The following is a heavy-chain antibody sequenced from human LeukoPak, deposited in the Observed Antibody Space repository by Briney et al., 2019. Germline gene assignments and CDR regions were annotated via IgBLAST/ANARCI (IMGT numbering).Heavy chain of an antibody. V-gene: IGHV4-30-2*01. Sequence: PSETLSLTCAVSGGSISSGGYSWSWIRQPPGKGLEWIGYIYHSGSTYYNPSLKSRVTISVDRSKNQFSLKLSSVTAADTAVYYCARVIQLWHFDYWGQGTLVTVSS. CDR1: GGSISSGGYS. CDR3: ARVIQLWHFDY. CDR2: IYHSGST. D-gene: IGHD5-18*01. J-gene: IGHJ4*02.